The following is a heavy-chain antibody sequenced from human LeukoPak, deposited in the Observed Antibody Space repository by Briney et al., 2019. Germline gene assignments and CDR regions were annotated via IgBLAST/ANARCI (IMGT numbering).Heavy chain of an antibody. V-gene: IGHV3-11*01. CDR3: AGHLGVWGSYRYHY. Sequence: GGSLGLSCADSGFTFSDYYMSWIRQAPGKGLEWVSYISSSATTIYYADSVKGRFTISRDNAKNSLYLQMNSLRAEDTAVYYCAGHLGVWGSYRYHYWGQGTLVTVSS. J-gene: IGHJ4*02. D-gene: IGHD3-16*02. CDR1: GFTFSDYY. CDR2: ISSSATTI.